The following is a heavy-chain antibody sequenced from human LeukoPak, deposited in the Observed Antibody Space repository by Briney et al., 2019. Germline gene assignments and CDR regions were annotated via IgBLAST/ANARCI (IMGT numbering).Heavy chain of an antibody. CDR3: ARDPEGYYYDSGAYYPYYFDY. Sequence: GGSLRLSCAASGFTFSSYEMNWARQAPGKGLEWVSYISSSGRTIYYADSVKGRFTISRDNAKNSLYLQMNSLRAEDTAVYYCARDPEGYYYDSGAYYPYYFDYWGQGTLVSVSS. CDR1: GFTFSSYE. J-gene: IGHJ4*02. D-gene: IGHD3-22*01. CDR2: ISSSGRTI. V-gene: IGHV3-48*03.